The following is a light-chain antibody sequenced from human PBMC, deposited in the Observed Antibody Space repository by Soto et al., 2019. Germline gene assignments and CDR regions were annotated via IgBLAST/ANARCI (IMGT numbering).Light chain of an antibody. CDR2: KAS. CDR3: QQYNSYSYT. Sequence: DIKMTQSPSTLSASVGDRVTITCRASQSISSWLAWYQQKPGKAPNLLIYKASSLESGVPSRFSGIGSGTEFTLTISSLHPDDFATYYFQQYNSYSYTFGQGTKLEIK. CDR1: QSISSW. J-gene: IGKJ2*01. V-gene: IGKV1-5*03.